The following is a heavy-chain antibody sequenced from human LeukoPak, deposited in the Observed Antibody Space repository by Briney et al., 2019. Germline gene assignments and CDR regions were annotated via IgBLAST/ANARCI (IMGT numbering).Heavy chain of an antibody. V-gene: IGHV4-38-2*02. J-gene: IGHJ4*02. CDR3: SSDSTDFGEFAY. D-gene: IGHD3-10*01. CDR1: GYSISRGYY. CDR2: IYHSGST. Sequence: SDTLALTCTVSGYSISRGYYWGWIRPPPGKGLEWIGEIYHSGSTNYNPSLKRRVTISVDKSKNQFSLKLSSVTAADTAVYYCSSDSTDFGEFAYWGQGTLVTVSS.